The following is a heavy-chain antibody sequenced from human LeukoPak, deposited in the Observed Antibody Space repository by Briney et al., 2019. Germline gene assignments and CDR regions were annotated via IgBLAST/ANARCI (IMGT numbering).Heavy chain of an antibody. V-gene: IGHV1-2*06. D-gene: IGHD3-3*01. J-gene: IGHJ4*02. CDR2: INPNSGGT. CDR3: ARVSPYYDFWSGYYTDY. Sequence: ASVKVSCKASGYTFTGYYMHWVRQVPEQGLEWMGRINPNSGGTNYAQKFQGRVTMTRDTSISTAYMELRSLRSDDTAVYYCARVSPYYDFWSGYYTDYWGQGTLVTVSS. CDR1: GYTFTGYY.